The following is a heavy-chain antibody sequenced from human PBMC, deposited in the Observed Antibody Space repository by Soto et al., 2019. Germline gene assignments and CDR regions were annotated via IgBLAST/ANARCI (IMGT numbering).Heavy chain of an antibody. D-gene: IGHD6-13*01. V-gene: IGHV1-18*01. J-gene: IGHJ4*02. CDR3: ARGEKAEASTIH. CDR1: GYTFTSYD. CDR2: ISAYNGYA. Sequence: ASVKVSCTASGYTFTSYDISWARQAPGQGLEWMGWISAYNGYANYAQKLQGRFTMTRDTSTSTAYMELRSLRSDDTAVYYCARGEKAEASTIHWGQGTLVTVSS.